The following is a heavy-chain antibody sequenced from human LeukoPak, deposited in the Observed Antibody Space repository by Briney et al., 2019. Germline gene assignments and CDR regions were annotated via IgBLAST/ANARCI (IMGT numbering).Heavy chain of an antibody. CDR1: GFTFSSYA. V-gene: IGHV3-33*01. Sequence: GGSLRLSCTAPGFTFSSYAIHWIRQAPGKGLGWVALVWHDGSNKNYADSVKGRFTISRDNSKNTVYLQMNSLRAEDTAVYYCARELFGSGSCPDYWGQGTLVTVSS. D-gene: IGHD3-10*01. CDR3: ARELFGSGSCPDY. CDR2: VWHDGSNK. J-gene: IGHJ4*02.